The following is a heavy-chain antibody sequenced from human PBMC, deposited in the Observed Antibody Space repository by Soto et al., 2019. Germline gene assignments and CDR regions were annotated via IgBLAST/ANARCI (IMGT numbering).Heavy chain of an antibody. Sequence: QVQLVQSGAEVKKPGASVKVSCKTSGYTFTTYGFTWVRQAPGQGLEWMGWISAYNGNTNYAQKFQGRLTMSTDTATSTAYMELRSLRSDDTAVYYCAVAMYYYYYMDVWGKGTTVIVSS. CDR1: GYTFTTYG. J-gene: IGHJ6*03. CDR3: AVAMYYYYYMDV. D-gene: IGHD2-8*01. CDR2: ISAYNGNT. V-gene: IGHV1-18*01.